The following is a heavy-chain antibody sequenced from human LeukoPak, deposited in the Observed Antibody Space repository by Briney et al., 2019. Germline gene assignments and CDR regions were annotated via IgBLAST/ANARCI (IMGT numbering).Heavy chain of an antibody. CDR1: GGTISSSNW. V-gene: IGHV4-4*02. J-gene: IGHJ4*02. D-gene: IGHD3-16*01. CDR2: IYHSGST. Sequence: SGTLSLTCAASGGTISSSNWRSWIRQPPRKRLEWIGEIYHSGSTNYNPTLKSRVTITVDKSKTPFSLKLSSLTAADTAVYYCARHGGNYVWGSFNYWGQGTLVTVSS. CDR3: ARHGGNYVWGSFNY.